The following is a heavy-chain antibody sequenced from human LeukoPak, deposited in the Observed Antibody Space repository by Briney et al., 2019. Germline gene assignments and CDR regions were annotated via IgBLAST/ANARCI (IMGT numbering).Heavy chain of an antibody. V-gene: IGHV3-7*05. CDR2: IKQDGSEK. D-gene: IGHD6-13*01. Sequence: GGSLRLSCAASGFTFSSHWMSWVRQAPGKGLEGVANIKQDGSEKYYVDSVKGRFTISRDNAKNSLYLQMDSLRAEDTAVYYCASRAGYSSSWSAFDYWGQGTLVTVSS. CDR1: GFTFSSHW. CDR3: ASRAGYSSSWSAFDY. J-gene: IGHJ4*02.